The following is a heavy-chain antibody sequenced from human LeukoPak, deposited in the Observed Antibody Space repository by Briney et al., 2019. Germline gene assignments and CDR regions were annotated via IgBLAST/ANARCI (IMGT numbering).Heavy chain of an antibody. D-gene: IGHD3-22*01. CDR1: GCTFSSYA. Sequence: GGSLRLSCAASGCTFSSYAMSWVRQAPGKGLEWASGISGSGGSTYYADSVKGRFTISRDNSKNTLYLQMNSLSAEETAVSYCAKDRGYYDSSGTTFDYWGQGTLVTVSS. CDR3: AKDRGYYDSSGTTFDY. V-gene: IGHV3-23*01. J-gene: IGHJ4*02. CDR2: ISGSGGST.